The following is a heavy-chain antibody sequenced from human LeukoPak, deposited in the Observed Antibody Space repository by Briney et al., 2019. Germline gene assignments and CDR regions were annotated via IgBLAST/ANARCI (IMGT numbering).Heavy chain of an antibody. CDR3: ARDLCSTTNCPEYYYYGMDV. J-gene: IGHJ6*02. D-gene: IGHD2-2*01. V-gene: IGHV1-18*01. CDR2: ISGYNGNT. CDR1: GYTFTSYG. Sequence: ASVKVSCKASGYTFTSYGISWVRQAPGQGLEWMGWISGYNGNTNYAQKLQVRVTMTTDTSTGTAYMELRSLRSDDTAIYYCARDLCSTTNCPEYYYYGMDVWGQGTTVTVSS.